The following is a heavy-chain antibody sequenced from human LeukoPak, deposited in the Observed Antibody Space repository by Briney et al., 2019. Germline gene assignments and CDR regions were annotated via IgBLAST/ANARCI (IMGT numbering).Heavy chain of an antibody. CDR1: GGSISSGDYY. Sequence: PSQTLSLTCTVSGGSISSGDYYWSWIRQPPGKGLEWIGYIYYSGSTYYNPSLKSRVTISVDTSKNQFSLKLSSVTAADTAVYYCARDGSTGGLYAFDIWGQGTMVTVSS. D-gene: IGHD3-10*01. V-gene: IGHV4-30-4*01. CDR2: IYYSGST. CDR3: ARDGSTGGLYAFDI. J-gene: IGHJ3*02.